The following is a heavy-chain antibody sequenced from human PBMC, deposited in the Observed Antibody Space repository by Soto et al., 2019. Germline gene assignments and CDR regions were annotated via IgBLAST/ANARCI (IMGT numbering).Heavy chain of an antibody. D-gene: IGHD3-16*01. J-gene: IGHJ4*02. CDR3: ASDRSLGSNWYYYLES. CDR1: GFTFSSRA. Sequence: DVQLVESGGGLVQPGGSLRLSCTASGFTFSSRAMNWVRQFPGRGLEGVSYISSSSSNIDYADSVKGRFTVSRDNAKNSLYLQMNTLRDEDTAVYYCASDRSLGSNWYYYLESWGQGTLVTVSS. CDR2: ISSSSSNI. V-gene: IGHV3-48*02.